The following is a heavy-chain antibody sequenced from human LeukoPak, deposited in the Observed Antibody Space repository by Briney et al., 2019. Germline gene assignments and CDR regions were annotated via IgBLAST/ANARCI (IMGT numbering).Heavy chain of an antibody. CDR1: HAFTTTHK. Sequence: PSETLSHTRALHHAFTTTHKPISPRQPPGKGLEWIGKINHSGSTNYNPSLSLKSRVTISVDTSKNQFSLKLSSVTAACTAAYTPATPRARYYYYHRIDVRGQGPTVTVSS. V-gene: IGHV4-34*01. CDR3: ATPRARYYYYHRIDV. CDR2: INHSGST. D-gene: IGHD4-11*01. J-gene: IGHJ6*02.